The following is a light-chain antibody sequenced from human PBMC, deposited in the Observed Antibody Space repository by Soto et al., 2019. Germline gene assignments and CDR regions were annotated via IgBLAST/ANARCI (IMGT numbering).Light chain of an antibody. CDR3: QQYTTYPLT. J-gene: IGKJ4*01. CDR1: QSVSSW. V-gene: IGKV1-5*03. Sequence: DIQMTQSPSTLSASVGDRVTISCRASQSVSSWLAWYQQKPGKAPKLLIYKVSGLESGVPSRFSGGGSGTDFTLTISSLQPDDSATYYCQQYTTYPLTFGGGTKVDIK. CDR2: KVS.